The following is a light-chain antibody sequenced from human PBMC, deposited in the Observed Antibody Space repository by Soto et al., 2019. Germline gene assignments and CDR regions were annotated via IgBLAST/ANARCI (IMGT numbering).Light chain of an antibody. V-gene: IGKV4-1*01. CDR3: QQYDSSPFT. Sequence: DIVMTQSPDSLALSLGERATINCKSSRSILSNSYNKNFLAWYQQKPGQPPRLLIYWASTRESGVPDRFSGSGSGTDFTLTISSLQAEDVAVYYCQQYDSSPFTFGPGTNVDIK. CDR1: RSILSNSYNKNF. CDR2: WAS. J-gene: IGKJ3*01.